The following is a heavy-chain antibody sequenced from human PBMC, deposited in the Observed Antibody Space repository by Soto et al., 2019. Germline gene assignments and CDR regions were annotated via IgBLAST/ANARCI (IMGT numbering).Heavy chain of an antibody. CDR3: AKDLWFGELSGYGMDV. D-gene: IGHD3-10*01. J-gene: IGHJ6*02. V-gene: IGHV3-30*18. CDR1: GFTFISYG. Sequence: WGSLRLSCAASGFTFISYGMHLVRHSPFKGLEWVAVISYDGSNKYYADSVKGRFTISRDNSKNTLYLQMNSLRAEDTAVYYCAKDLWFGELSGYGMDVWGQGTTVTSP. CDR2: ISYDGSNK.